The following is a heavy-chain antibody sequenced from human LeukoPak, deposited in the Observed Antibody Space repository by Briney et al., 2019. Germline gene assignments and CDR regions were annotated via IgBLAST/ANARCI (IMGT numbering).Heavy chain of an antibody. V-gene: IGHV3-23*01. D-gene: IGHD5-18*01. Sequence: PGGFLRLSCAASGFTFSSYAMSWVRQAPGKGLEWVSAISGSGGSTYYADSVKGRFAISRDNPKNTLYLQMNSLRAEDTAVYYCAKAISYGYGYYYYYGMDVWGQGTTVTVSS. CDR3: AKAISYGYGYYYYYGMDV. CDR2: ISGSGGST. J-gene: IGHJ6*02. CDR1: GFTFSSYA.